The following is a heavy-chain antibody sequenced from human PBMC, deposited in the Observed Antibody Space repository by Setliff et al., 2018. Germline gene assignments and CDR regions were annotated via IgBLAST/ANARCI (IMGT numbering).Heavy chain of an antibody. CDR3: ARKKTVYWYYGMDV. D-gene: IGHD2-15*01. CDR1: GGSISSSYYY. V-gene: IGHV4-39*01. J-gene: IGHJ6*02. Sequence: SETLSLTCTVSGGSISSSYYYWGWIRQPPGKGLEWIGSIYYSGSTYYNPSLKSRVTISVDTSKNQFSLKLSSETAADTAVYYCARKKTVYWYYGMDVWGQGTTVTVSS. CDR2: IYYSGST.